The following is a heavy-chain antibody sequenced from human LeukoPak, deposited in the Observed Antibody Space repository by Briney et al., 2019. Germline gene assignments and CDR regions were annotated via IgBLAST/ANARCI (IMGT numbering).Heavy chain of an antibody. D-gene: IGHD2-21*02. Sequence: SVKVSCKASGGTFSSYAISWVRQAPGQGLEWMGRIIPIFGTANYAQKFQGRVTITTGESTSTAHMELSSLRSEDTAVYYCAGDYGGDSGAFDIWGQGTMVTVSS. CDR3: AGDYGGDSGAFDI. CDR1: GGTFSSYA. V-gene: IGHV1-69*05. J-gene: IGHJ3*02. CDR2: IIPIFGTA.